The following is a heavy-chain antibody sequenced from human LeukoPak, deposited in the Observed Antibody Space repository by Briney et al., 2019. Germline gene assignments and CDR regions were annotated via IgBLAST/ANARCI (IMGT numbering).Heavy chain of an antibody. CDR3: ARVFSSSSWTFDY. Sequence: SETLSLTCTVSGGSISSYYWSWIRQPPGKGLEWIGYIYYSGSTNYNPSLKSRVTISVDTSKNQFSLNLRSVTAADTAVYYCARVFSSSSWTFDYWGQGILVTVSA. V-gene: IGHV4-59*01. CDR1: GGSISSYY. J-gene: IGHJ4*02. D-gene: IGHD6-13*01. CDR2: IYYSGST.